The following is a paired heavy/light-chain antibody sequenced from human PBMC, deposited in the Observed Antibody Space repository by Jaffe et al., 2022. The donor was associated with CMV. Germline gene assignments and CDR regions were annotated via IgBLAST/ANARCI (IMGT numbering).Heavy chain of an antibody. CDR3: ARSAIPSAISNWFDP. D-gene: IGHD2-2*02. CDR1: GGPFSTYA. V-gene: IGHV1-69*01. CDR2: IIPILHTP. J-gene: IGHJ5*02. Sequence: QVQLVQSGAEVKKPGSSVKVSCKSSGGPFSTYAISWVRQAPGQGLEWMGGIIPILHTPNYAQKFQGRLTITADQSTSTVYMELRSLKSDDTAVYYCARSAIPSAISNWFDPWGQGTLVSVSS.
Light chain of an antibody. CDR1: SSNIGSNA. V-gene: IGLV1-44*01. CDR3: AAWDDSLNGHVV. CDR2: AND. J-gene: IGLJ2*01. Sequence: QSVLSQPPSASGTPGQRVTISCSGSSSNIGSNAVNWYQQLPGKAPKVLIYANDMRPSGVPDRFSGSKSGTSASLAISGLQSDDEADYYCAAWDDSLNGHVVFGGGTKLTVL.